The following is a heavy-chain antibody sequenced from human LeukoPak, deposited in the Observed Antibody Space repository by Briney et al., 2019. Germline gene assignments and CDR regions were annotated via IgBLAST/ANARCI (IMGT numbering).Heavy chain of an antibody. J-gene: IGHJ3*02. Sequence: GGSLRLSCAASGFTFDDYAMHWGRHAPGTGLERVSGGSWNSGGIAYADSVKGRFTISRDNAKNSLYLQMNRLRAEDMALYYCAKSAGSDAFDIWGQGTMVTVSS. D-gene: IGHD6-13*01. V-gene: IGHV3-9*03. CDR1: GFTFDDYA. CDR2: GSWNSGGI. CDR3: AKSAGSDAFDI.